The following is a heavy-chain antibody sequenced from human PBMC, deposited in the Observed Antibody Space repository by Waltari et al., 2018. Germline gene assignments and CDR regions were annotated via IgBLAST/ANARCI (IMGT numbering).Heavy chain of an antibody. CDR2: IDYSGDT. V-gene: IGHV4-39*07. CDR3: ARVTSEFRSPYFYFDL. J-gene: IGHJ2*01. CDR1: GDSIISTYYY. Sequence: QLQLQESGPGLVKPSETLSLTCSVSGDSIISTYYYWGWIRQPPGKGLGWIGGIDYSGDTFSSPSLSSRVTISVDTSKNQFSLKLTSVTAADTALYYCARVTSEFRSPYFYFDLWGRGTLVTVSA.